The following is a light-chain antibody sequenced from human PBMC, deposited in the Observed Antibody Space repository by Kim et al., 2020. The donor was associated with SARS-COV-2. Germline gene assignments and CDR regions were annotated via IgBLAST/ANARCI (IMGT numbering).Light chain of an antibody. Sequence: ASVGDRVTITCRASQSISSYLNWYQQKPGKAPKLLIYAASSLQSGVPSRFSGSGSGTDFTLTISSLQPEDFATYYCQQSYSTLMYTFGQGTKLEI. CDR3: QQSYSTLMYT. CDR1: QSISSY. CDR2: AAS. V-gene: IGKV1-39*01. J-gene: IGKJ2*01.